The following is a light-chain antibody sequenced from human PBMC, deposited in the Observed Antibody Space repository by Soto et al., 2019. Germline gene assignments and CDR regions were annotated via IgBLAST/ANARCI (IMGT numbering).Light chain of an antibody. Sequence: QSVLTQPASVSGSPGQSITISCTGTSSDVGGYNYVPWYQQHPGKAPKLMISEVSNRPSGISNRFSGSKSGNTASLTISGLQAEDEADYYCSSYTSSNSLYVFGTGTKSPS. J-gene: IGLJ1*01. CDR2: EVS. V-gene: IGLV2-14*01. CDR3: SSYTSSNSLYV. CDR1: SSDVGGYNY.